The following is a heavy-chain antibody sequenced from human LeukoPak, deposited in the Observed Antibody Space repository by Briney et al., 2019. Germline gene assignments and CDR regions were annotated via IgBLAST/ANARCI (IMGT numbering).Heavy chain of an antibody. CDR2: ISYSGST. J-gene: IGHJ6*02. V-gene: IGHV4-59*01. CDR3: AREARGAGRKGYYFYGLDV. D-gene: IGHD1-14*01. CDR1: GGSISSYY. Sequence: SETLSLTCTVSGGSISSYYWSWIRQPPGKGLEWIGYISYSGSTNFNPSLKSRVTISVDTSKNQFSLKLSSVTAADTAVYYCAREARGAGRKGYYFYGLDVWGQGTTVTVSS.